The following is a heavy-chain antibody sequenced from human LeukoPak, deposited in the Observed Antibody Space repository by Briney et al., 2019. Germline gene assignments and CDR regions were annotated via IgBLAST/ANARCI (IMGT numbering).Heavy chain of an antibody. CDR3: ARQGSDNFFDS. CDR1: NDYIKDYY. V-gene: IGHV4-4*07. D-gene: IGHD3-10*01. CDR2: VSQWNT. Sequence: SETLSLTCTLSNDYIKDYYWSWIRQPAGKGLEWIGRVSQWNTNYNPSLISRVTMSVQASKNQFSLKLNSATAADTAVYYCARQGSDNFFDSWGLGILVTVSS. J-gene: IGHJ4*02.